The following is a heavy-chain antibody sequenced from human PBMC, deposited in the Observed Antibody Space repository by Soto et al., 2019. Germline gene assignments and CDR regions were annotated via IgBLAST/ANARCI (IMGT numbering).Heavy chain of an antibody. Sequence: SETLSLTCTVSGGSISSRSYYWGWIRQPPGKGLEWIGSIYYSGNTYYNPSLKSRVTISVDTSKNQFSLSLTSVTAADTAVYYCARHKDTSSRYLLPDYWAQGTLVTVSS. CDR1: GGSISSRSYY. D-gene: IGHD2-2*01. V-gene: IGHV4-39*01. CDR2: IYYSGNT. CDR3: ARHKDTSSRYLLPDY. J-gene: IGHJ4*02.